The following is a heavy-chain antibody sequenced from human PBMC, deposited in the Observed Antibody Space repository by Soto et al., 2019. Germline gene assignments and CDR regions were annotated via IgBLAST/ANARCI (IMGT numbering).Heavy chain of an antibody. CDR1: GGTFSSYA. V-gene: IGHV1-69*13. CDR2: IIPIFGTA. CDR3: ASRIDILTGYYTY. J-gene: IGHJ4*02. Sequence: SVKVSCKASGGTFSSYAISWVRQAPGQGLEWMGGIIPIFGTANYAQKFQGRVTITADESTSTAYMELSSLRSEDTAVYYCASRIDILTGYYTYWGQGTLVTVSS. D-gene: IGHD3-9*01.